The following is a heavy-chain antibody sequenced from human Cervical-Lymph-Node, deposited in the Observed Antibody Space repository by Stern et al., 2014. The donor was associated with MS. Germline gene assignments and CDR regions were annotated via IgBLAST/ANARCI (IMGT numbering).Heavy chain of an antibody. V-gene: IGHV1-69*01. J-gene: IGHJ5*02. CDR2: IIPIFGTA. D-gene: IGHD6-13*01. CDR1: GGTFSSYA. Sequence: VQLVESGAEVKKPGSSVKVSCKASGGTFSSYAISWVRQAPGQGLAWMGGIIPIFGTANYAQKFQGRVTITADESTSTAYMELSSLRSEDTAVYYCAVRKTVSSSWYRNWFDPWGQGTLVTVSS. CDR3: AVRKTVSSSWYRNWFDP.